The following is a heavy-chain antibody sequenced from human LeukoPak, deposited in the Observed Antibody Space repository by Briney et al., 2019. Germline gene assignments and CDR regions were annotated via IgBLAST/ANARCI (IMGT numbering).Heavy chain of an antibody. D-gene: IGHD3-3*01. CDR3: ATIPSSGMSYYYYYAMNV. V-gene: IGHV3-23*01. CDR1: GFTSSSNA. J-gene: IGHJ6*02. Sequence: RTGGSLRLSCAASGFTSSSNALAMSWVRQAPGKGLEWVSVISGSGGSTYYADSVKGRFTISRDNSKNTLYLQMNSLRAGDTAMYYCATIPSSGMSYYYYYAMNVRGQGTTVTVSS. CDR2: ISGSGGST.